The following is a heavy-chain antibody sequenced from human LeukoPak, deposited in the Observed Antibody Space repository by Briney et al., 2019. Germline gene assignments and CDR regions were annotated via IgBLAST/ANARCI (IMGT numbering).Heavy chain of an antibody. CDR1: GFTFSSYA. CDR2: LRGNGDT. V-gene: IGHV3-23*01. CDR3: AKASWVSSADAVL. Sequence: GGSLTLSCTASGFTFSSYAMSWGREAPARGLEWVSSLRGNGDTFYADFVKGRFALSRDESRNTVYLQLNNLRVEDTAVYYCAKASWVSSADAVLWGQGTVVTVSS. D-gene: IGHD3-16*01. J-gene: IGHJ4*02.